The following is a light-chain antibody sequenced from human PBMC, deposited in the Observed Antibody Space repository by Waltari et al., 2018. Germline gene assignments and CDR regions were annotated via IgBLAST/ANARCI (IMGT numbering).Light chain of an antibody. CDR1: SSDVGGYNY. CDR3: SSYTSSSTLLYV. V-gene: IGLV2-14*01. J-gene: IGLJ1*01. CDR2: DVS. Sequence: QSALTQPASVSGSPGQSITISCTGTSSDVGGYNYVSWYQQHPGKAPKLMINDVSKRPAGVSKRVSGSKSGNTASLTISGLQAEDEADYYCSSYTSSSTLLYVFGTGTKVTVL.